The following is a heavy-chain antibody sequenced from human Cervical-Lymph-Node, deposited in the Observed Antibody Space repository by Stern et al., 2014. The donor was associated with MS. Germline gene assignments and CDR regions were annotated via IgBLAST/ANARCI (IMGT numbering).Heavy chain of an antibody. CDR1: GYTFTSYG. CDR3: ARGLLGIENAFDI. J-gene: IGHJ3*02. Sequence: VQLVESGAEVKKPGASAKVSCKASGYTFTSYGISWERQAPGQGLEWMGRIRASNGNTIYSQKLQCRVTMTTDTSTSTAYMELSSLRSDDTAVYYCARGLLGIENAFDIWGQWTMVTVSS. D-gene: IGHD2-15*01. V-gene: IGHV1-18*01. CDR2: IRASNGNT.